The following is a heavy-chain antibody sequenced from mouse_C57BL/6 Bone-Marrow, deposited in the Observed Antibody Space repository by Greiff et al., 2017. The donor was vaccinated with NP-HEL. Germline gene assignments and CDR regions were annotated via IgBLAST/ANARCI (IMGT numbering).Heavy chain of an antibody. J-gene: IGHJ2*01. Sequence: QVQLQQPGAELVRPGSSVKLSCKASGYTFTSYWMHWVKQRPIQGLEWIGNIDPSDSETHYNQKFKDKATLTVDKSSSTAYMQLSSLTSEDSAVYYCARSLHSSGTPHFDYWGQGTTLTVSS. CDR3: ARSLHSSGTPHFDY. CDR1: GYTFTSYW. V-gene: IGHV1-52*01. D-gene: IGHD3-2*02. CDR2: IDPSDSET.